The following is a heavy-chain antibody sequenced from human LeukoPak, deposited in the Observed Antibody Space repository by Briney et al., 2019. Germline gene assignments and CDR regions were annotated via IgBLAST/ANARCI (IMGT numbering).Heavy chain of an antibody. J-gene: IGHJ6*02. V-gene: IGHV3-48*03. CDR2: ISSSGSTI. CDR3: AREMGSYYYGMDV. D-gene: IGHD2-8*01. Sequence: GGSLSLSCAASGFTFSSYEMNWVRQAPGKGLEGVSNISSSGSTIYYADSVKGRFTISRDNAKNSLYLQMNSLRAEDTAVYYCAREMGSYYYGMDVWGQGTTVTVSS. CDR1: GFTFSSYE.